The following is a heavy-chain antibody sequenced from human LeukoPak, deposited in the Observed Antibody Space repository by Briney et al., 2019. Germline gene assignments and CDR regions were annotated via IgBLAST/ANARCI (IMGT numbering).Heavy chain of an antibody. CDR3: ARGLNYYYYMDV. CDR2: IYYSGST. J-gene: IGHJ6*03. CDR1: GGSISSYY. V-gene: IGHV4-59*12. Sequence: PSETLSLTCTVSGGSISSYYWSWIRQPPGKGLEWIGYIYYSGSTNYNPSLKSRVTMSVDTSKNQFSLKLSSVTAADTAVYYCARGLNYYYYMDVWGKGTTVTVSS.